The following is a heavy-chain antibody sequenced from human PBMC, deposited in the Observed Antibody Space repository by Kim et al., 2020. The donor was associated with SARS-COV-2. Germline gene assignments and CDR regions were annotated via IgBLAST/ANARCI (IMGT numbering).Heavy chain of an antibody. CDR3: ARDLLRGGYYYEPYFDY. V-gene: IGHV3-48*02. D-gene: IGHD3-22*01. J-gene: IGHJ4*02. Sequence: VKGRFTISRDNAKNSLYLQMNSLRDEDTAVYYCARDLLRGGYYYEPYFDYWGQGTLVTVSS.